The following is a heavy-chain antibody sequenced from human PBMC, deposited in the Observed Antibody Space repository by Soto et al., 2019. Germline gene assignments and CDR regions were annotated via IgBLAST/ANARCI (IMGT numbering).Heavy chain of an antibody. D-gene: IGHD5-12*01. J-gene: IGHJ6*03. CDR2: IYYSGST. Sequence: PSETLSLTCTVSGGSISSYYWSWIRQPPGKGLEWIGYIYYSGSTNYNPSLKSRVTISVDTSKNQFSLKLSSVTAADTALYYCARGTGGFAYYYYYMDVWGKGTTVTVSS. CDR3: ARGTGGFAYYYYYMDV. V-gene: IGHV4-59*01. CDR1: GGSISSYY.